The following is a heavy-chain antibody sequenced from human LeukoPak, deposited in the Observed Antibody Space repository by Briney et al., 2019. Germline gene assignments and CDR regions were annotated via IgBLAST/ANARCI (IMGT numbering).Heavy chain of an antibody. CDR2: NHHSGST. Sequence: SETLSLTCTVSGGSISSGNYYWSWIRQHPGKGLEWIGYNHHSGSTYYNPSLKSRVIISVDTSKNQFSLKLNSVTAADTAVYYCATYGSGSYRFDPWGQGTLVTVSS. J-gene: IGHJ5*02. D-gene: IGHD3-10*01. CDR3: ATYGSGSYRFDP. V-gene: IGHV4-31*03. CDR1: GGSISSGNYY.